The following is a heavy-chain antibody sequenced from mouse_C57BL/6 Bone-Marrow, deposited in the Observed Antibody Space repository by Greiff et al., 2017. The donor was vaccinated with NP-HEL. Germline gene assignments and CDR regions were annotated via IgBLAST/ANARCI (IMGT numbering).Heavy chain of an antibody. CDR1: GYAFSSSW. CDR3: ARSFITTVVAFDY. D-gene: IGHD1-1*01. CDR2: IYPGDGDT. V-gene: IGHV1-82*01. J-gene: IGHJ2*01. Sequence: QVQLQQSGPELVKPGASVTISCTASGYAFSSSWMNWVKQRPGKGLEWIGRIYPGDGDTNYNGKFKGKATLTADKSSSTAYMQLSSLTSEDSAVYFCARSFITTVVAFDYWGQGTTLTVSS.